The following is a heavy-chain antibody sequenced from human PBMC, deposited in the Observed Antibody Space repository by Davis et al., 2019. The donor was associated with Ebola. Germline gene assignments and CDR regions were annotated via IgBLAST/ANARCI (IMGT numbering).Heavy chain of an antibody. CDR2: IKQDGSEK. Sequence: PGGSLRLSCAASGFTVSSNYMNWVRQAPGKGLEWVANIKQDGSEKYYVDPVKGRFSISRDNAKNSLYLQMNGLRAEDTAVYYCARSYSGSRIYDYWGQGTLVTVSS. J-gene: IGHJ4*02. V-gene: IGHV3-7*03. CDR3: ARSYSGSRIYDY. CDR1: GFTVSSNY. D-gene: IGHD1-26*01.